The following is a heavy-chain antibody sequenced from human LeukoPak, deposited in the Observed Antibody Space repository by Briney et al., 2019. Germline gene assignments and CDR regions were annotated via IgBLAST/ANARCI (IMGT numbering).Heavy chain of an antibody. CDR2: IYYSGST. J-gene: IGHJ6*02. Sequence: SQTLSLTCTVSGGSISSGDYYWSWIRQPPGKGLEWIGYIYYSGSTYYNPSLKSRVTISVDTSKNQFPLKLSSVTAADTAVYYCASAVVVVAATHYGMDVWGQGTTVTVSS. CDR1: GGSISSGDYY. V-gene: IGHV4-30-4*01. CDR3: ASAVVVVAATHYGMDV. D-gene: IGHD2-15*01.